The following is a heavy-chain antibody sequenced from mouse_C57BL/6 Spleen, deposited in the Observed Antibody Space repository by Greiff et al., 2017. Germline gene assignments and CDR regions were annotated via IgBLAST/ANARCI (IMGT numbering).Heavy chain of an antibody. Sequence: QVQLQQPGAELVKPGASVKLSCKASGYTFTSYWMQWVKQRPGQGLEWIGEIDPSDSYTNYNQKFKGKATLTVDTSSSTAYMQLSSLTSEDSAVYYCARKEPGSSYAMDYWGQGTSVTVSS. J-gene: IGHJ4*01. D-gene: IGHD1-1*01. CDR1: GYTFTSYW. CDR2: IDPSDSYT. CDR3: ARKEPGSSYAMDY. V-gene: IGHV1-50*01.